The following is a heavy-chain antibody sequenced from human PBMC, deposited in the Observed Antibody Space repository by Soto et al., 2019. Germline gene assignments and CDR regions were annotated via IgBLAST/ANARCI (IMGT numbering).Heavy chain of an antibody. CDR2: IDPSDSYT. CDR1: GYSFTSYW. J-gene: IGHJ6*02. CDR3: ARPSRITIFGVTDYAMDV. V-gene: IGHV5-10-1*01. Sequence: RAESLKISCEGSGYSFTSYWINWVRQMPGKGLEWMGRIDPSDSYTNCSPSFRVHVTISADRSISTAYLQWSNLKAPDTDIYYCARPSRITIFGVTDYAMDVWGQGPTFTVS. D-gene: IGHD3-3*01.